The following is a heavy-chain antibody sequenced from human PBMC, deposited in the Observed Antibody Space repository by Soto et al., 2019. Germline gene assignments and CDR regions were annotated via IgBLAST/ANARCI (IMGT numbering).Heavy chain of an antibody. CDR3: VRAHGAA. J-gene: IGHJ5*02. V-gene: IGHV3-74*01. D-gene: IGHD2-8*01. CDR1: GFAFSGHW. Sequence: EVRLVESGGGLVQPGGSLRLSCAASGFAFSGHWMHWVRQAPGKGLVWVARVDGNGSPTTYADCVRVRFTISRDNVKNPLDLQMNRLSVGDTAVYYCVRAHGAAWGQGTVVTVSS. CDR2: VDGNGSPT.